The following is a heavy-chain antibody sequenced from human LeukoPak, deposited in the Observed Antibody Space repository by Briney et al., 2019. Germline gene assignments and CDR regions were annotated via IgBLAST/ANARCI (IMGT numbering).Heavy chain of an antibody. CDR3: ARGAGFVSY. V-gene: IGHV4-34*01. J-gene: IGHJ4*02. CDR2: IYPRGRT. CDR1: GGSFSGYY. D-gene: IGHD2-21*01. Sequence: SETLSLTCAVYGGSFSGYYWSWIRQPPGKGLEWIGEIYPRGRTNYNPPLKSRVTISVDTSKNQFSLKLTSVTAADTAVYYCARGAGFVSYWGQGSLVTVSS.